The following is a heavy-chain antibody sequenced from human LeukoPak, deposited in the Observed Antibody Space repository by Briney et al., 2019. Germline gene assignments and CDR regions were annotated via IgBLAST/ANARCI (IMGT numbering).Heavy chain of an antibody. J-gene: IGHJ5*02. CDR3: ARDQGSRWFDP. CDR2: IYYSGST. V-gene: IGHV4-59*01. Sequence: KSSETLSLTCTVSGGSISSYYWSRIRQPPGKGLEWIGYIYYSGSTNYNPSLKSRVTISVDTSKNQFSLKLSSVTAADTAVYYGARDQGSRWFDPWGQGTLVTVSS. CDR1: GGSISSYY.